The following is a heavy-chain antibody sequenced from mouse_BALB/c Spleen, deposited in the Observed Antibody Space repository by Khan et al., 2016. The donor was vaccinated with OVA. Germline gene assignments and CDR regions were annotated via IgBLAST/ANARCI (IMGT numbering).Heavy chain of an antibody. Sequence: QVQLKESGAELVRPGVSVKISCKGSGYTFTDYAMHWVKQSHAKSLEWIGVISTYYGDATYNQKFKGKATMTVDKSSSTAYMELARLTSEDSAIHYCARGNGNSRFAYWGQGTLVTVSA. CDR1: GYTFTDYA. CDR2: ISTYYGDA. D-gene: IGHD2-1*01. CDR3: ARGNGNSRFAY. V-gene: IGHV1S137*01. J-gene: IGHJ3*01.